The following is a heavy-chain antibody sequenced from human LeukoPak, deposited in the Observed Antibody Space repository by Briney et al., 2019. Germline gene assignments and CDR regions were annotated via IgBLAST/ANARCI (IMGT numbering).Heavy chain of an antibody. V-gene: IGHV3-9*01. J-gene: IGHJ4*02. Sequence: GRSLRLSCAASGFTFDDYAMHWVRQAPGKGLEWVSGISWDSGSIGYADSVKGRFTISRDNAKNSLYLQMNSLRAEDTAVYYCARDGYSFGHDFDYWGQGTLVTVSS. CDR1: GFTFDDYA. D-gene: IGHD5-18*01. CDR2: ISWDSGSI. CDR3: ARDGYSFGHDFDY.